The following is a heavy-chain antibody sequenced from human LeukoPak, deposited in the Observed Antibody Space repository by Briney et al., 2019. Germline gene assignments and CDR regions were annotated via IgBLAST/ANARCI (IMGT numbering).Heavy chain of an antibody. J-gene: IGHJ4*02. Sequence: GGSLRLFCAASGFTFSSYSMNWVRQAPGKGLEWVSSISSSSSYIYYADSVEGRFTISRDNAKNSLYLQMNSLRAEDTAVYYCARDPSSEDIVLIRDPAGYWGQGTLVTVSS. CDR1: GFTFSSYS. CDR3: ARDPSSEDIVLIRDPAGY. D-gene: IGHD2-8*01. V-gene: IGHV3-21*01. CDR2: ISSSSSYI.